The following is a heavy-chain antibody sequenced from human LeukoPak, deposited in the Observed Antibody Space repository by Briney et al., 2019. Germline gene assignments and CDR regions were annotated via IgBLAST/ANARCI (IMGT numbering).Heavy chain of an antibody. CDR3: ARADYGDSYRWFDP. J-gene: IGHJ5*02. CDR2: IIPIFGTA. D-gene: IGHD4-17*01. V-gene: IGHV1-69*05. Sequence: ASVKVSCKASGGTFSSYAIIWVRQAPGQGLEWMGGIIPIFGTANYAQKFQGRVTITTDESTSTAYMELSSLRSEDTAVYYCARADYGDSYRWFDPWGQGTLVTVSS. CDR1: GGTFSSYA.